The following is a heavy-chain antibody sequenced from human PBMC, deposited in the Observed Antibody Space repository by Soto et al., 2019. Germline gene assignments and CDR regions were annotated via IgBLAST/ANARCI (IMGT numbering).Heavy chain of an antibody. Sequence: GSLKISCKGSGYSFTSYWIGWVRQMPGKGLEWMGIIYPGDSDTRYSPSFQGQVTISADKSISTAYLQWSSLKASDTAMYYCARPRYYDSSGYYPDDAFDIWGQGTMVTVSS. J-gene: IGHJ3*02. V-gene: IGHV5-51*01. CDR3: ARPRYYDSSGYYPDDAFDI. CDR2: IYPGDSDT. CDR1: GYSFTSYW. D-gene: IGHD3-22*01.